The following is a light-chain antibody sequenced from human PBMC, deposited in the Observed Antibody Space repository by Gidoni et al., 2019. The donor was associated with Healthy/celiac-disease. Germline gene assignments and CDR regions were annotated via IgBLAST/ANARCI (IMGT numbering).Light chain of an antibody. V-gene: IGKV1-39*01. CDR2: AAS. J-gene: IGKJ2*04. Sequence: DIQMTQSPSSLSASVEDRVTITRRASQSISSYLNWYQQKPGKAPKLLIYAASRLQSGVPSRFSGSVSGTDFTLTLRSLQPEDFASYYCPRSYSPCSFGQGTKLEIK. CDR1: QSISSY. CDR3: PRSYSPCS.